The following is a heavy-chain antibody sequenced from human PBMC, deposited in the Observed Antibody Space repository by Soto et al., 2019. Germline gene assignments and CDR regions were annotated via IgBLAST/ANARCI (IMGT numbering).Heavy chain of an antibody. CDR3: ARDRDLF. Sequence: QVQLVESGGGVVQPGRSLRLSCAASGFTFSSYAMHWVRQAPGKGLEWVAVISYDGSNKYYADSVKGRFTISRDKSKNTLYLQMNSLRAEDTAVYYCARDRDLFWGQGTLVTVSS. D-gene: IGHD3-10*01. CDR1: GFTFSSYA. J-gene: IGHJ4*02. CDR2: ISYDGSNK. V-gene: IGHV3-30-3*01.